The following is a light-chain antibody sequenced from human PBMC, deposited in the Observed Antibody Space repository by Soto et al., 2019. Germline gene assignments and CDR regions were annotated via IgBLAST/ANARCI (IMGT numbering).Light chain of an antibody. V-gene: IGKV3-20*01. J-gene: IGKJ2*01. CDR1: QSVSSSY. CDR2: GAS. CDR3: QQYTTSPPAYT. Sequence: EIVLTQSPGTLSLSPGERATLSCRASQSVSSSYLAWYQQKPGQAPRLLIYGASSRATGVPDRFSGSGSGTDFTLTISRLEPADSAVYYCQQYTTSPPAYTFGQGTKLEIK.